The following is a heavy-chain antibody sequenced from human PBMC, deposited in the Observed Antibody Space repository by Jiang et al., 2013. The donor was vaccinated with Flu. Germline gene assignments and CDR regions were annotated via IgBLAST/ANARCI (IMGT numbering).Heavy chain of an antibody. Sequence: YGPGLVKPSETLSLTCRVSGDSINTNDYFWTWIRQSPGKGLEWLGHIYYSGTTVYNPSLQSRLSISVDTSKTHFSLRLTSVTAADSALYFCARGGFTYGSLSKWGQGTLVTVAS. CDR2: IYYSGTT. CDR3: ARGGFTYGSLSK. J-gene: IGHJ4*01. V-gene: IGHV4-30-4*01. D-gene: IGHD2/OR15-2a*01. CDR1: GDSINTNDYF.